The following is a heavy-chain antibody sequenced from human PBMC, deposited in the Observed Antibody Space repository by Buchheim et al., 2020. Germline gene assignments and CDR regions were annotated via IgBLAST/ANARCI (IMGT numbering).Heavy chain of an antibody. D-gene: IGHD3-3*01. CDR1: GYTFTSYD. CDR3: ARAKEYYDFWSGYSPYYYYGMDV. J-gene: IGHJ6*02. V-gene: IGHV1-8*01. CDR2: MNPNSGTT. Sequence: QVQLVQSGAEVKKPGASVKVSCKASGYTFTSYDINWVRQATGQGLEWMGWMNPNSGTTGYAQKFQGRVTMTRNTSISTAYMELSSLRSEDTAVYYCARAKEYYDFWSGYSPYYYYGMDVWGQGTT.